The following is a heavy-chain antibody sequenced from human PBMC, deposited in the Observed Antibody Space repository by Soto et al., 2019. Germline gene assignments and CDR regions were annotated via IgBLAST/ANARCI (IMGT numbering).Heavy chain of an antibody. J-gene: IGHJ6*02. D-gene: IGHD2-2*01. CDR2: IIPVFGIA. Sequence: QVQLVQSGAEVKKPGSSVKVSCKASGGTFSRYSFTWVRQAPGHGFEWMGRIIPVFGIASYAQKFQGRVTITADKSTSTAYMELSSLRSEDTAVYYRAREARDRETGLVPAAIDGMDVWGQGTTVTVSS. CDR3: AREARDRETGLVPAAIDGMDV. V-gene: IGHV1-69*08. CDR1: GGTFSRYS.